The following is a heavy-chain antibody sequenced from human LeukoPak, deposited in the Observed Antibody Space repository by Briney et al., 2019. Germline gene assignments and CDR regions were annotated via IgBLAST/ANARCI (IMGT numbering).Heavy chain of an antibody. J-gene: IGHJ4*02. CDR2: ISAYNGNT. Sequence: ASVTVSFKASGYRFTIYGFRWVRLAPGQGREGMGWISAYNGNTNYSQKLQGRVTITTDTSTSTAYKELRSLRSDDTAVYYCARSRVWVSSSVYWGQGTLVTVS. CDR3: ARSRVWVSSSVY. V-gene: IGHV1-18*01. D-gene: IGHD6-6*01. CDR1: GYRFTIYG.